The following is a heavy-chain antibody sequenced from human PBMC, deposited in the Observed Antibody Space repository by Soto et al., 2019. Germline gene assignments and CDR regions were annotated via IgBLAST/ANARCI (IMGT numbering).Heavy chain of an antibody. CDR3: TTSDSDLWIVPEYFSH. Sequence: AGGSLRLSCAASGFTFNNAWMSWVRQAPGEGLEWVGRIKSKTHGGTTDYAAPVKGRFTISRDASKNTLFLQMNSLKTEDTAVYYCTTSDSDLWIVPEYFSHWGQGTLVTVSS. CDR2: IKSKTHGGTT. V-gene: IGHV3-15*01. CDR1: GFTFNNAW. J-gene: IGHJ1*01. D-gene: IGHD5-12*01.